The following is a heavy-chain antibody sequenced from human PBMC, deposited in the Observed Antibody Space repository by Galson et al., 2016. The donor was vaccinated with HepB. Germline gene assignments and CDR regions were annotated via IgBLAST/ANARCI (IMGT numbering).Heavy chain of an antibody. Sequence: SLRLSSAASGFTFSSYGMHWVRQAPGKGLEWVAFISYDGSNKKYADSVKGRFTISRDNSKKTLYLQMNSLRAEDTAVYYCAKDGRIYCSSASCHDHFHYWGQGTLVTVSS. CDR2: ISYDGSNK. V-gene: IGHV3-30*18. D-gene: IGHD2-2*01. J-gene: IGHJ4*02. CDR1: GFTFSSYG. CDR3: AKDGRIYCSSASCHDHFHY.